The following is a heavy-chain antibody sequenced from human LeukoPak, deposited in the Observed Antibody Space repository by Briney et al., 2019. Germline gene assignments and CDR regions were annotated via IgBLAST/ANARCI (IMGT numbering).Heavy chain of an antibody. V-gene: IGHV4-59*01. CDR3: ARENDRYGRIDY. D-gene: IGHD5-18*01. Sequence: SETLSLTCTVSGGSISSYYWSWVRQPPGKGLEWIVYVSYSGSTDYNPSLKSRVIISIDTSKNQFSLRLSSVTAADTAVYYCARENDRYGRIDYWGQGTLVTVSS. CDR1: GGSISSYY. CDR2: VSYSGST. J-gene: IGHJ4*02.